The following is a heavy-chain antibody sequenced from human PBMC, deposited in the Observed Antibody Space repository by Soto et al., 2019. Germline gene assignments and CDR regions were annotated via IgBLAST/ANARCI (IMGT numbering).Heavy chain of an antibody. Sequence: GGSLRLSCAASGFSFSTYDMDWVRQAPGKAPEWIAHISTTSFTIYYADSVKGRFTISRDNARNSLYLEMKSLRDEDTAVYYCARDRCFDGSCYSASDSWGQGILVTVSS. D-gene: IGHD2-15*01. CDR2: ISTTSFTI. J-gene: IGHJ5*01. CDR1: GFSFSTYD. V-gene: IGHV3-48*02. CDR3: ARDRCFDGSCYSASDS.